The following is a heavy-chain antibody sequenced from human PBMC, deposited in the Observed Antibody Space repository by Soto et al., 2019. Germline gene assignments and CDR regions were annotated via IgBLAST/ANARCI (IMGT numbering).Heavy chain of an antibody. D-gene: IGHD6-19*01. CDR2: IHHSGST. V-gene: IGHV4-4*02. Sequence: SSETLSLTCAVSGDSISSSNWWSWVRQPPGKGLEWIGEIHHSGSTNYNPSLKSRVIISVDKSKNQFSLNLSSVTAADTAVYFCAKSVAGTILHSWGQGTLVTVSS. CDR1: GDSISSSNW. J-gene: IGHJ4*02. CDR3: AKSVAGTILHS.